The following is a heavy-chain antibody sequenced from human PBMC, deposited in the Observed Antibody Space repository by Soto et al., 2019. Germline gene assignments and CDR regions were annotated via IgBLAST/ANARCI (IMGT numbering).Heavy chain of an antibody. CDR1: GYTFTSFD. CDR2: MNPSSGNT. J-gene: IGHJ5*02. CDR3: ARTRSGSYL. D-gene: IGHD3-10*01. Sequence: QVQLVQSGAEVKKPGASVKVACRASGYTFTSFDINWVRQATGQGLEWMGRMNPSSGNTDYAQKFQGRVTMTRDTPISTAYMELSSPRSEDTAVYYCARTRSGSYLWGQGTLVTVSS. V-gene: IGHV1-8*01.